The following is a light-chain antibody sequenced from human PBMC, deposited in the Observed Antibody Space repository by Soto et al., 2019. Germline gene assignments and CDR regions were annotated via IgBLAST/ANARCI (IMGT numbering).Light chain of an antibody. CDR2: DAS. V-gene: IGKV1-5*01. CDR3: QQYNSYSPWT. J-gene: IGKJ1*01. Sequence: DIQMTQSPSTLSASVGDRVTITCRASQSISNRLAWYQHKPGKAPKVVIYDASSLGSGVPSRFSGSGSGTEFTLTISSLQPGDSATYFCQQYNSYSPWTFGQGTKVEIK. CDR1: QSISNR.